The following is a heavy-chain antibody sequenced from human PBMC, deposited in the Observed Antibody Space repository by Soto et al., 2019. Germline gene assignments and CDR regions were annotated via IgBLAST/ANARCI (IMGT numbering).Heavy chain of an antibody. CDR3: ARVAYGSGSYLDY. Sequence: SETLSLTCAVYGGSFSGYYWSWIRRPPGKGLEWIGEINHSGSTNYNPSLKSRVTISVDTSENQYSLKLSSVTAADTAVYYCARVAYGSGSYLDYWGQGTLVTVSS. CDR2: INHSGST. V-gene: IGHV4-34*01. CDR1: GGSFSGYY. J-gene: IGHJ4*02. D-gene: IGHD3-10*01.